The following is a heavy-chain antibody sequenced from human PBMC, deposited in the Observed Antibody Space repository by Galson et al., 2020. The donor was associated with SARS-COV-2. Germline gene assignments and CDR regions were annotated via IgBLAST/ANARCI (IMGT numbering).Heavy chain of an antibody. CDR1: GFTFSNYW. V-gene: IGHV3-74*01. Sequence: QAGGSLRLSCAASGFTFSNYWMHWVRQVPGKGLVWVARIDSDGTSTSYAGSVKGRFTITRDNAKNTLYLQMNSLRAEDTAVYYCARDTLQQQLYDSWGQGTLVTVS. J-gene: IGHJ4*02. D-gene: IGHD6-13*01. CDR3: ARDTLQQQLYDS. CDR2: IDSDGTST.